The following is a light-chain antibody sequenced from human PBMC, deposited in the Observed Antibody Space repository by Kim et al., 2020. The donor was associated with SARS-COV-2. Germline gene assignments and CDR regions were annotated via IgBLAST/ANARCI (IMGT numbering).Light chain of an antibody. J-gene: IGKJ4*01. Sequence: ATINCKSSQTVLYSSNNKNFLAWYQQKPGQPPKLLIYWASTRQSGVPDRFSGSGSGTDFTLTISSLQAEDVAVYYCQQYYMSPFTFGGGTKVEIK. CDR2: WAS. V-gene: IGKV4-1*01. CDR3: QQYYMSPFT. CDR1: QTVLYSSNNKNF.